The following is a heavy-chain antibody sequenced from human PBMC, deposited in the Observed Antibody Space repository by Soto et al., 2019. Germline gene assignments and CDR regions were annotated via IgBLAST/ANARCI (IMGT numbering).Heavy chain of an antibody. Sequence: EEQLVESGGGLVQPGGSLRLSCAASGFTFSSYWMHWVRQAPGKGLVWVSRINPGGSITAYADSVKCRFTISRDNAKNTLYLQMNSLRGDDTAVYYCARVPTGKYGVWNYWGQGTLVTVSS. D-gene: IGHD2-8*01. CDR1: GFTFSSYW. J-gene: IGHJ4*02. CDR3: ARVPTGKYGVWNY. V-gene: IGHV3-74*01. CDR2: INPGGSIT.